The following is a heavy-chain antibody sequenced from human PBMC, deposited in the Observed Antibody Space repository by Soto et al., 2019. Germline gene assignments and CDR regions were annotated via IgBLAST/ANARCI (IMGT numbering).Heavy chain of an antibody. J-gene: IGHJ2*01. CDR3: ARDTTVVTPPYWYFDL. Sequence: ASVKVSCKASGYTFTSYYMHWVRQAPGQGLEWMGIINPSGGSTSYAQKFQGRVTMTRDTSTSTVYMELSSLRSEDTAVYYCARDTTVVTPPYWYFDLWGRGTLVTVSS. CDR2: INPSGGST. D-gene: IGHD4-17*01. V-gene: IGHV1-46*01. CDR1: GYTFTSYY.